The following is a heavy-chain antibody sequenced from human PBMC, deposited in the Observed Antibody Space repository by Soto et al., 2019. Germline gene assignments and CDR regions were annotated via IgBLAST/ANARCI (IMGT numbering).Heavy chain of an antibody. J-gene: IGHJ3*02. V-gene: IGHV3-23*01. CDR3: AHPRGYGVFDAYDI. Sequence: EGQLLESGGGLVQPGGSLRLSCTASGFTFSTYAMNWVRQAPGKGLEWVSAISGSGGSTYYADSVQGRFTVSRDNYMNTLYLQMNSLRIEDTAVYYCAHPRGYGVFDAYDIWGQGTMVTVSS. CDR2: ISGSGGST. CDR1: GFTFSTYA. D-gene: IGHD2-8*01.